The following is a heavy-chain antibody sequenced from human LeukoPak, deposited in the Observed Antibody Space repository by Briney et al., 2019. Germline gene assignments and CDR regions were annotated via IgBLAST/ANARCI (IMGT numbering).Heavy chain of an antibody. CDR1: GFSFNGYA. CDR3: TKDLMTGFSSGWYLAY. J-gene: IGHJ4*02. D-gene: IGHD6-19*01. V-gene: IGHV3-23*01. CDR2: TGGSDDNT. Sequence: GGSLRHSCEGSGFSFNGYAMSWVRQAPGKGLEWVAVTGGSDDNTHYADSVKGRFSISRDTSENRLFLQMNSLRPDDSALYYCTKDLMTGFSSGWYLAYWGQGTLVTVSS.